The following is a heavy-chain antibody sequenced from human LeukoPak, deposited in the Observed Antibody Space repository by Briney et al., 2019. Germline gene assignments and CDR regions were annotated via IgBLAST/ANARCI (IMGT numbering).Heavy chain of an antibody. CDR2: IKSKTDGETT. CDR3: TTGVEK. CDR1: GFTFSKAW. V-gene: IGHV3-15*01. Sequence: GGSLRLSCAASGFTFSKAWMTWVRQAPGKGLEWIGRIKSKTDGETTDYGAPVQGRFTILREDAKNTLYLQMNSLKTEDTGVYYCTTGVEKWGQGTRVIVSS. J-gene: IGHJ4*02. D-gene: IGHD3-3*01.